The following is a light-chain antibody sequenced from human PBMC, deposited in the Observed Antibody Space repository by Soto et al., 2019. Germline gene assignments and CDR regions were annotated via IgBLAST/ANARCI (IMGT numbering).Light chain of an antibody. CDR3: QHYNSLPLT. Sequence: EIVMTQSPATLSVSSGERATLSCRASQSISNNLAWYQQKPGQAPRLLIYGASTRATGIPARFSGSGSGTDFTLTISSLQSEDFAVYYCQHYNSLPLTFGRGTKVEIK. V-gene: IGKV3-15*01. CDR1: QSISNN. CDR2: GAS. J-gene: IGKJ4*01.